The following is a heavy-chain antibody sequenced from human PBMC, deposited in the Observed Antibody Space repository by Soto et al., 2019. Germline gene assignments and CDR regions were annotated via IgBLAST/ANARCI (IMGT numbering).Heavy chain of an antibody. J-gene: IGHJ4*02. CDR1: GYSFTIYW. D-gene: IGHD3-22*01. V-gene: IGHV5-51*01. CDR3: ARHRRRDYYDRFDY. CDR2: IYPGDSDT. Sequence: GESLKLSCKGSGYSFTIYWIGWVRQMPGKGLEWMGIIYPGDSDTRYSPSFQGQVTISADKSISTAYLQWSSLKASDTAMYYCARHRRRDYYDRFDYWGQGPLVTVSS.